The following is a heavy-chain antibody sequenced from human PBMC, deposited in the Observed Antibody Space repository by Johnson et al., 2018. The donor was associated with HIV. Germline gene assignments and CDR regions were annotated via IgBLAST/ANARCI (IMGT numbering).Heavy chain of an antibody. Sequence: MLLVESGGGLVQPGGSLRLSCTASGFTVSSNYMSWVRQAPGKGLEWVSVIYSGGSTYYTDSVKGRFTISRDNSKNTLYLQMNSLRAEDTAVYYCAGLPDAFDIWGQGKMVTVSS. D-gene: IGHD5-12*01. CDR3: AGLPDAFDI. J-gene: IGHJ3*02. V-gene: IGHV3-66*01. CDR2: IYSGGST. CDR1: GFTVSSNY.